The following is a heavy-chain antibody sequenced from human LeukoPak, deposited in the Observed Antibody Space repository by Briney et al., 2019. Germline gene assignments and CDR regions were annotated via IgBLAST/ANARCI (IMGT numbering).Heavy chain of an antibody. Sequence: KPGGSLRLSCAASGFTFNSFGMNWVRQAPGKGLEWVSFISTSSSYIYYADSVKGRFTISRDNSKKSLYLQMNSLRAEDTAVYYCARVGGHWGQGTLVTVSS. V-gene: IGHV3-21*01. CDR3: ARVGGH. CDR1: GFTFNSFG. D-gene: IGHD3-10*01. CDR2: ISTSSSYI. J-gene: IGHJ4*02.